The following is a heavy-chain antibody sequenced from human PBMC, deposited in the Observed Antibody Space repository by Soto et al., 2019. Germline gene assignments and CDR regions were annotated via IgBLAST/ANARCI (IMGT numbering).Heavy chain of an antibody. V-gene: IGHV1-3*01. Sequence: QVQLVQSGAEVKKPGASVKVSCKASGYTFTSYAMHWVRQAPGQRREWMGWINAGNGNTKYSQKFQGRVTITRDTTASTSYMGLSSLRSESTAVYYCARLYYYVWGSTAYYDAFDLWGQGTMVTVSS. CDR3: ARLYYYVWGSTAYYDAFDL. D-gene: IGHD3-10*01. J-gene: IGHJ3*01. CDR2: INAGNGNT. CDR1: GYTFTSYA.